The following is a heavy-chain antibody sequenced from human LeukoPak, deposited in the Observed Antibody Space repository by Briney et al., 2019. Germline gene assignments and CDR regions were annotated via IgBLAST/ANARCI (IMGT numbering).Heavy chain of an antibody. D-gene: IGHD5-18*01. Sequence: ASVKVSCKASGYTFNNYPIHWVRQAPGQGLEWMGWINTDTGNPTYAQGFTGRFVLSLDTSVNTAYLQISSLKAEDTAVHYCAKDFRYSYGKFNEHYYYYMDVWGKGTTVTVSS. CDR3: AKDFRYSYGKFNEHYYYYMDV. CDR1: GYTFNNYP. J-gene: IGHJ6*03. V-gene: IGHV7-4-1*02. CDR2: INTDTGNP.